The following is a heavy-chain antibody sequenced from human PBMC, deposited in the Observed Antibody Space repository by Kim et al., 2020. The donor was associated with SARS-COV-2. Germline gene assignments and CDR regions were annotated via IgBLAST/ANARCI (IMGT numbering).Heavy chain of an antibody. CDR2: INPSGGST. J-gene: IGHJ4*02. Sequence: ASVKVSCKASGYTFTSYYMHWVRQAPGQGLEWMGIINPSGGSTSYAQKFQGRVTMTRDTSTSTVYMELSSLRCEDTAVYYCANIAAAGTGFDYWGQGTLVTVSS. CDR1: GYTFTSYY. CDR3: ANIAAAGTGFDY. V-gene: IGHV1-46*01. D-gene: IGHD6-13*01.